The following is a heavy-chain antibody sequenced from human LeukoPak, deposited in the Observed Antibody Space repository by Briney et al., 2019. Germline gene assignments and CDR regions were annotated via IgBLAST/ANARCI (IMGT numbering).Heavy chain of an antibody. CDR1: GGSISSSSYY. CDR2: IYYSGST. CDR3: ARVGYSGYDDFNWFDP. Sequence: SETLSLTCTVSGGSISSSSYYWGWIRQPPGKGLEWIGSIYYSGSTYYNPSLKSRVTISVDTSKNQFSLKLSSVTAADTAVYYCARVGYSGYDDFNWFDPWGQGTLVTVSS. J-gene: IGHJ5*02. D-gene: IGHD5-12*01. V-gene: IGHV4-39*07.